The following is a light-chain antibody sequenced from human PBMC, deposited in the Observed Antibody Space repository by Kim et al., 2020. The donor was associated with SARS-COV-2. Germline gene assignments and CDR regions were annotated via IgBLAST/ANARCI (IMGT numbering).Light chain of an antibody. CDR2: GAS. V-gene: IGKV3-20*01. CDR1: QSVVTSY. CDR3: HHYGSAPHT. Sequence: PGERAALSCRAGQSVVTSYLAWHQQKPCQAPRVLIYGASRRATDIPDRFSGSGSGTDFTLTISRLEPEDSAVYYCHHYGSAPHTFGQGTKVDIK. J-gene: IGKJ1*01.